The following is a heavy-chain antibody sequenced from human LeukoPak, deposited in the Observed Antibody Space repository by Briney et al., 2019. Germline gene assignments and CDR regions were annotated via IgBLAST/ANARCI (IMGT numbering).Heavy chain of an antibody. J-gene: IGHJ4*02. Sequence: GGSLRLSCAASGFIFTKYFMSWVRQAPGKGLEWVGNIKPDGSEKYYVDSLKGRFIISRDNAKNSLYLQMNSLRAEDVAVYYCAKYFYDGSGTHYFDYWGQGTPVTVSS. CDR2: IKPDGSEK. CDR1: GFIFTKYF. CDR3: AKYFYDGSGTHYFDY. V-gene: IGHV3-7*01. D-gene: IGHD3-22*01.